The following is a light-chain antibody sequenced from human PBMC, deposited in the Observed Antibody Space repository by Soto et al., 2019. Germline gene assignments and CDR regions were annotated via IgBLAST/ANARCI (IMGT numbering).Light chain of an antibody. CDR2: EGS. Sequence: QSVLTQPASVSGSPGQSITISCTGTSSDVGSYNLVSWYQQHPGKAPKLMIYEGSKRPSGVSNRFSGSKSGNTASLTISGLQAEDEADYYGCPYAGSNNLGVFGPGNKLTVL. V-gene: IGLV2-23*01. CDR1: SSDVGSYNL. J-gene: IGLJ1*01. CDR3: CPYAGSNNLGV.